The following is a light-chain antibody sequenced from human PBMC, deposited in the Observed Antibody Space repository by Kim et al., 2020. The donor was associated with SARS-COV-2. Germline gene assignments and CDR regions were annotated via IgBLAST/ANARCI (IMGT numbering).Light chain of an antibody. CDR2: DVS. V-gene: IGKV1-33*01. J-gene: IGKJ5*01. CDR3: QQNDNFPIT. CDR1: QVIRKF. Sequence: APVGDRVTITCQATQVIRKFLNWYQQRPGKAPELLIYDVSNLQTGVPSRFSGSGSGTHFTLTITSLQPEDIATYYCQQNDNFPITFGQGTRLEIK.